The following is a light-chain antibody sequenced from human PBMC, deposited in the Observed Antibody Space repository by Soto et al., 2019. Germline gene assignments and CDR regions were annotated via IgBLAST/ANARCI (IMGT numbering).Light chain of an antibody. Sequence: EIVLTRSPGTMSLSPGERATLSCRASQSVSNNYLAWYQQKTGQAPRTLIYGETHRATGIPDRLSGSGSGTDFTLTISRLEPEDFAVYYCQKYGSAPRTFGQGTKVDIK. CDR2: GET. V-gene: IGKV3-20*01. CDR3: QKYGSAPRT. CDR1: QSVSNNY. J-gene: IGKJ1*01.